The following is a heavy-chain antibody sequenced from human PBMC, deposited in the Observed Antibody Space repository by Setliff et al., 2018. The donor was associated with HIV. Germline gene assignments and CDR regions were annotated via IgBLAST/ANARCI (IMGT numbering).Heavy chain of an antibody. D-gene: IGHD3-9*01. Sequence: ASVKVSCKASGGTFSSYAISWVRQAPGQGLEWMGIINPAGNPTSYAQKFQGRLTMTRDTSTNTAYMELSSLRSEDTALYYCAGSILTGYYTFGADYWGQGTLVTVSS. CDR2: INPAGNPT. CDR1: GGTFSSYA. CDR3: AGSILTGYYTFGADY. V-gene: IGHV1-46*01. J-gene: IGHJ4*02.